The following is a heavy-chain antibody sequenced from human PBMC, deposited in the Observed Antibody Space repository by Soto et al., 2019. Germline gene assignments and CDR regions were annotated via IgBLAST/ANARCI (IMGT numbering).Heavy chain of an antibody. CDR2: TYNSGST. V-gene: IGHV4-59*01. Sequence: PSETLSLTCSASGGSISTYYWSWIRQPPGKGLEWIGFTYNSGSTKYNPSLTGRVTISVDTSKNQFSLKLSSVTAADTAVYYCARDGSGTYFNWFDPWGQGTLVTVSS. J-gene: IGHJ5*02. D-gene: IGHD3-10*01. CDR3: ARDGSGTYFNWFDP. CDR1: GGSISTYY.